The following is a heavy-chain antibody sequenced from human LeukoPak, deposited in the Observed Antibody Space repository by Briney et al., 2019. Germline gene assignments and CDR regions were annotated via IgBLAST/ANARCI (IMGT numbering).Heavy chain of an antibody. J-gene: IGHJ5*02. CDR2: IYHSGST. V-gene: IGHV4-39*01. CDR1: GGSISSSSYY. D-gene: IGHD2-8*01. Sequence: PSETLSLTCTVSGGSISSSSYYCGWIRQPPGKGLEWIGSIYHSGSTYYNPALTSRVTLSVETSKNQFSLKLSSVTAADTAVYYCAGSTYDNWFDPWGQGTLVTVSS. CDR3: AGSTYDNWFDP.